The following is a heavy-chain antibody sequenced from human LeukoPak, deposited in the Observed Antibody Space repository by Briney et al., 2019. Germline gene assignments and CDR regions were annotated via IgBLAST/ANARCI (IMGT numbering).Heavy chain of an antibody. CDR1: GYSFTSYD. CDR2: MNPNSGNT. Sequence: GASVKVSFKASGYSFTSYDINWVRHPTGQGLEWMGWMNPNSGNTGYAQKLQGRVTMTRNTSISTAYMELSSLRSEDTAVYYCARGRGDDFWSGYYYGDFNWFDPWGQGTLVTVSS. CDR3: ARGRGDDFWSGYYYGDFNWFDP. V-gene: IGHV1-8*01. D-gene: IGHD3-3*01. J-gene: IGHJ5*02.